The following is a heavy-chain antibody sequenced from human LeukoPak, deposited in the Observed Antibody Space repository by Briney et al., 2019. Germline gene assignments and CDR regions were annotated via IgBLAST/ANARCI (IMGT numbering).Heavy chain of an antibody. Sequence: GRSLRLSCAASGFTFDDYAMHWVRQAPGKGLEWVSGISWNSGSIGYADSVKGRFTISRDNAKNSLYLQMNSLRAEDTALYYCAKDMSPSGWHDSSGYLTGVFDYWGQGTLVTVSS. J-gene: IGHJ4*02. D-gene: IGHD3-22*01. CDR2: ISWNSGSI. CDR3: AKDMSPSGWHDSSGYLTGVFDY. V-gene: IGHV3-9*01. CDR1: GFTFDDYA.